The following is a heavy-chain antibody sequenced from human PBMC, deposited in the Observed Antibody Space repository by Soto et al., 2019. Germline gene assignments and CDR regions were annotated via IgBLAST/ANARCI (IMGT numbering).Heavy chain of an antibody. J-gene: IGHJ3*02. CDR2: IVVGSGNT. Sequence: SVKVSCKASGFTFTSSAMQWVRQARGQRLEWIGWIVVGSGNTNYAQKFQERVTITRDMSTSTAYMELSSLRSEDTAVYFCAADLRLNDAFDIWGQGTMVTVSS. CDR3: AADLRLNDAFDI. V-gene: IGHV1-58*02. D-gene: IGHD3-16*01. CDR1: GFTFTSSA.